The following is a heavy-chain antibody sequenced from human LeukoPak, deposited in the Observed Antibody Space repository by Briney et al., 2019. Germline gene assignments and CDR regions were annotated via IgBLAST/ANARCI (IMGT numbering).Heavy chain of an antibody. CDR2: ISSSSSYI. J-gene: IGHJ4*02. CDR3: AKERLVGVKGIDY. V-gene: IGHV3-21*04. CDR1: GFTFSSYS. Sequence: GGSLRLSCAASGFTFSSYSMNWVRQAPGKGLEWVSSISSSSSYIYYADSVKGRFTISRDNSKNTLDLQMNSLRVEDTAVYYCAKERLVGVKGIDYWGQGTLVTVSS. D-gene: IGHD1-26*01.